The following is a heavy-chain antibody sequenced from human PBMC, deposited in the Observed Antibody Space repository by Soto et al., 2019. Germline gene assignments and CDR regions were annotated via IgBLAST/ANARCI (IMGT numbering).Heavy chain of an antibody. CDR2: MRNQSYQETT. V-gene: IGHV3-49*04. CDR1: GFPLDDFA. CDR3: TTVVGSYYEDYYYGMDV. J-gene: IGHJ6*01. Sequence: SLSLSFKGPGFPLDDFAINWVFQAPVKVLYWVGLMRNQSYQETTEYSSAVKGRFTISRDTSNGIEYLQMNRLNIEDSAVHYCTTVVGSYYEDYYYGMDVWGQGTTVTVSS. D-gene: IGHD1-26*01.